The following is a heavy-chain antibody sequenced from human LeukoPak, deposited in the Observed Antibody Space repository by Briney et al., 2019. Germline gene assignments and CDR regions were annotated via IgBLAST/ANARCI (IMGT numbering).Heavy chain of an antibody. J-gene: IGHJ4*02. V-gene: IGHV3-30-3*01. Sequence: PGGSLRLSCAASGFTFSSYAMHWVRQAPGKGLEWVAVISYDGSNKYYADSVKGRFTISRDNSKNTLYLQMNSLRAEDTAVYYCARVEDGSGSYYGSLYFDYWGQGTLVTVSS. CDR1: GFTFSSYA. D-gene: IGHD3-10*01. CDR3: ARVEDGSGSYYGSLYFDY. CDR2: ISYDGSNK.